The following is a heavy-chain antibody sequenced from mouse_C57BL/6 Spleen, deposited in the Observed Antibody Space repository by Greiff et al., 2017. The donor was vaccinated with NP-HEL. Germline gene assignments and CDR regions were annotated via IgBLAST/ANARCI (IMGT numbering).Heavy chain of an antibody. CDR2: ISYDGSN. CDR3: ARGDLLWLRQGAWFAY. J-gene: IGHJ3*01. V-gene: IGHV3-6*01. CDR1: GYSITSGYY. D-gene: IGHD2-2*01. Sequence: VQLKESGPGLVKPSQSLSLTCSVTGYSITSGYYWNWIRQFPGNKLEWMGYISYDGSNNYNPSLKNRISITRDTSKNQFFLKLNSVTTEDTATYYCARGDLLWLRQGAWFAYWGQGTLVTVSA.